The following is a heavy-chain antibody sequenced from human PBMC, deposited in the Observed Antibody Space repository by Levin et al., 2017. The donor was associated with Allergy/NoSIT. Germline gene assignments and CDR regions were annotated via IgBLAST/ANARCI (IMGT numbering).Heavy chain of an antibody. V-gene: IGHV3-21*01. CDR1: GFTFSSYS. D-gene: IGHD3-10*01. J-gene: IGHJ4*02. Sequence: GESLKISCAASGFTFSSYSMNWVRQAPGKGLEWVSSISSSSSYIYYADSVKGRFTISRDNAKNSLYLQMNSLRAEDTAVYYCARDYYGSGSYYNNWGQGTLVTVSS. CDR2: ISSSSSYI. CDR3: ARDYYGSGSYYNN.